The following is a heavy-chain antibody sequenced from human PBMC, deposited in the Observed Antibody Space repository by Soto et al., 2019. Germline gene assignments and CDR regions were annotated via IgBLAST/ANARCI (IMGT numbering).Heavy chain of an antibody. D-gene: IGHD6-19*01. J-gene: IGHJ6*02. CDR2: IYYSGST. CDR3: ARDQGEWDSGWGGMDV. V-gene: IGHV4-59*01. Sequence: SETLSLSCPVSGCSISSYYWSWIRQPPGKGLEWIGYIYYSGSTNYNPSLKSRVTISVDTSNNQFSLKLSSVTAADGAVYYCARDQGEWDSGWGGMDVWGQGTTVTVSS. CDR1: GCSISSYY.